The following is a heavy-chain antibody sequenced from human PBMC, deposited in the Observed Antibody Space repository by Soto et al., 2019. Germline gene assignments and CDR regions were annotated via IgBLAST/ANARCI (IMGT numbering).Heavy chain of an antibody. J-gene: IGHJ3*02. Sequence: SETLSLTCTVSGGSISSYYWSGIRQPPGKGLEWIGYIYYSGSTNYNPSLKSRVTISVDTSKNQFSLKLSSVTAADTAVYYCARDRGWYYYDSSGYYSYAFDIWGQGTMVTVSS. CDR2: IYYSGST. V-gene: IGHV4-59*01. CDR1: GGSISSYY. CDR3: ARDRGWYYYDSSGYYSYAFDI. D-gene: IGHD3-22*01.